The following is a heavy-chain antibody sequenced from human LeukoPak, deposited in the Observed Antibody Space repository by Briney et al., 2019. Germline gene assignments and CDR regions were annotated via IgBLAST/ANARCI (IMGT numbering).Heavy chain of an antibody. Sequence: PGRSLRLSCVASGVTLSNYAMSWARQAPGKGLEWVANIKQDGSEKYYVDSVKGRFTISRDNAKNSLYLQMNSLRAEDTAVYYCARDNPRTTIFGVVITGGGDGMDVWGQGTTVTVSS. CDR1: GVTLSNYA. D-gene: IGHD3-3*01. J-gene: IGHJ6*02. CDR3: ARDNPRTTIFGVVITGGGDGMDV. CDR2: IKQDGSEK. V-gene: IGHV3-7*03.